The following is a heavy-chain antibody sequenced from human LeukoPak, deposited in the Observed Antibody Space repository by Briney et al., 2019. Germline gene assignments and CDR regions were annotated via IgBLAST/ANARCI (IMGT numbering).Heavy chain of an antibody. J-gene: IGHJ4*02. CDR2: IIPNSGGT. Sequence: ASVKVSCKTSGYTFSDYYLHWVRQAPGQGLEWMGYIIPNSGGTTYAQKFQGRVTMTRDTSISAAYLDLSGLRSDDTAVYYCSTEDKYCTTSTCGDSWGQGTLVTVSS. CDR3: STEDKYCTTSTCGDS. V-gene: IGHV1-2*02. CDR1: GYTFSDYY. D-gene: IGHD2/OR15-2a*01.